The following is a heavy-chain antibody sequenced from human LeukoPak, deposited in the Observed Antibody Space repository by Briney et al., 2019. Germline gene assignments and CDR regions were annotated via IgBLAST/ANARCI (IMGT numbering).Heavy chain of an antibody. CDR3: ARVSGSYWSFDY. CDR1: GYTFTGYY. J-gene: IGHJ4*02. V-gene: IGHV1-2*02. D-gene: IGHD1-26*01. Sequence: ASVKVSCKASGYTFTGYYMHWVRQAAGQGLEGMGWINPNSGGTNYAQKFQGSVTMTRDTSISTVYMELSRLRSDDTAVYYCARVSGSYWSFDYWGQGTLVTVSS. CDR2: INPNSGGT.